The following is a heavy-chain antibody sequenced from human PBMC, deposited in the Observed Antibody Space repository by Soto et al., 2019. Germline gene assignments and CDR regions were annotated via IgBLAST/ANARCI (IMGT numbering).Heavy chain of an antibody. Sequence: EVQLVESGGGLVQPGGSLRLSCAASGFTFSSYSMNWVRQAPGKGLELVSYISSSSSTIYYADSVKGRFTISRDNAKNSLYLQMNSLRDEDTAVYYCARDRGYSYGSHDPSAFDIWGQGTMVTVSS. CDR2: ISSSSSTI. CDR3: ARDRGYSYGSHDPSAFDI. J-gene: IGHJ3*02. CDR1: GFTFSSYS. D-gene: IGHD5-18*01. V-gene: IGHV3-48*02.